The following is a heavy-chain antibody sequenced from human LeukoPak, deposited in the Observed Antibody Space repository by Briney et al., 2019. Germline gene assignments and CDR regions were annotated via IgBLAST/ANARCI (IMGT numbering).Heavy chain of an antibody. CDR3: AREINYGSGSYFFDY. V-gene: IGHV4-59*01. CDR2: IYYSGTT. Sequence: SETLSLTCTVSGGSISGYYWSWIRQPPGKGLEWIGYIYYSGTTNSSPSLKSRVTISVDTSKNQFSLKLSSVTAADTAVYYCAREINYGSGSYFFDYWGQGTLVTVSS. J-gene: IGHJ4*02. D-gene: IGHD3-10*01. CDR1: GGSISGYY.